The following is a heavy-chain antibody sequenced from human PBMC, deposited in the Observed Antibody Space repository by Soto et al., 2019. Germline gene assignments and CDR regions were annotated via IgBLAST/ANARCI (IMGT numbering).Heavy chain of an antibody. D-gene: IGHD6-6*01. V-gene: IGHV4-59*08. J-gene: IGHJ4*02. CDR1: GASISSFY. Sequence: QVQLQESGPGLVRPSETLSLTCAVSGASISSFYLSWIRQTPGKGLEWIGHIVYGGNTNYSPSLKSRVSMSVHTSENRFSLKLTSVTAADTAVYYCATAGRRLTREYYFDGWGQGALVTVSS. CDR2: IVYGGNT. CDR3: ATAGRRLTREYYFDG.